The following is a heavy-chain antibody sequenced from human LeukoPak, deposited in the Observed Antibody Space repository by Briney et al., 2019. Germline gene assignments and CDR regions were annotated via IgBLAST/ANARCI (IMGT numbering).Heavy chain of an antibody. D-gene: IGHD1-26*01. J-gene: IGHJ5*02. Sequence: PSETLSLTCTVSGGSISSSSYYWGWIRQPPGKRLEWIGSIYYSGSTYYNPSLKSRVTISVDTSKNQFSLKLSSVTAADTAVYYCARGPRDGGATPVSWFDPWGQGTLVTVSS. CDR2: IYYSGST. CDR1: GGSISSSSYY. CDR3: ARGPRDGGATPVSWFDP. V-gene: IGHV4-39*07.